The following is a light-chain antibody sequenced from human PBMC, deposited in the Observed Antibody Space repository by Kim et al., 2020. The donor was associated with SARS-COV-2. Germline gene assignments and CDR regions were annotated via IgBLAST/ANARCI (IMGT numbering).Light chain of an antibody. CDR2: KTS. V-gene: IGKV1-5*03. CDR3: QQYNSYSPYS. Sequence: ASVGDRVTITCRAGQSISSLLAWYQQKPGKAPKLLIYKTSSLESGVPSRFSGSGSGTEFTLTISSLQPDDFATYYCQQYNSYSPYSFGQGTKLEI. CDR1: QSISSL. J-gene: IGKJ2*03.